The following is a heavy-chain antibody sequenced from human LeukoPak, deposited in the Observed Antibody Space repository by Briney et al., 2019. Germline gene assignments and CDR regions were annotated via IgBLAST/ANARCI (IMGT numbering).Heavy chain of an antibody. CDR1: GGPIGSYY. Sequence: SETLSLTRTVSGGPIGSYYWAWIRQPPGEGLEWIGYIYYTGSTNYNPSLKSRVTISVDTSKNQFSLKMSAVTAADTAVYYCARGRDGYIFDFWGQGTLVTVSS. J-gene: IGHJ4*02. CDR3: ARGRDGYIFDF. D-gene: IGHD5-24*01. V-gene: IGHV4-59*01. CDR2: IYYTGST.